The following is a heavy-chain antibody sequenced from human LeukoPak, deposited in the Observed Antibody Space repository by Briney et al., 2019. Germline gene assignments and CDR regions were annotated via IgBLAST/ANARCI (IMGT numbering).Heavy chain of an antibody. Sequence: NPSETLSLTCAVYGGSFSGYYWSWIRQPPGKGLEWIGSIYYSGSTYYNPSLKSRVTISVDTSKNQFSLKLSSVTAADTAVYYCAGFTIFGVVIIGDIWGQGTMVTVSS. CDR3: AGFTIFGVVIIGDI. V-gene: IGHV4-34*01. CDR2: IYYSGST. D-gene: IGHD3-3*01. J-gene: IGHJ3*02. CDR1: GGSFSGYY.